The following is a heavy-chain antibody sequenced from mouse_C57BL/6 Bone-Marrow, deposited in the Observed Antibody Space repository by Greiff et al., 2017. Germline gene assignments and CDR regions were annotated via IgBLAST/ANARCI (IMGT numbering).Heavy chain of an antibody. J-gene: IGHJ2*01. D-gene: IGHD2-4*01. CDR2: INPNYGTT. CDR1: GYSFTDYN. Sequence: EVHLVESGPELVKPGASVKISCKASGYSFTDYNMNWVKQSNGKSLEWIGVINPNYGTTSYNQKFKGKATLTVDQSSSTAYMQLNSLTSEDSAVYYCARLGDYDGDFDYWGQGTTLTVSS. V-gene: IGHV1-39*01. CDR3: ARLGDYDGDFDY.